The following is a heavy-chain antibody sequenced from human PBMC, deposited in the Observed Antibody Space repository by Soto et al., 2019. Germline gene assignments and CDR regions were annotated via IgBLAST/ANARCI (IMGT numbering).Heavy chain of an antibody. J-gene: IGHJ4*02. CDR1: GFTFSNYA. Sequence: PGGSLRLSCAASGFTFSNYAMSWVRQAPGKGLEWVSDISGSGGSTYYADSVKGRFTISRDNSKNTLYLQMNSLRAEDTAVYYCAKDPARNTIFGMAFDYWGQGTMVTVSS. CDR2: ISGSGGST. V-gene: IGHV3-23*01. CDR3: AKDPARNTIFGMAFDY. D-gene: IGHD3-3*01.